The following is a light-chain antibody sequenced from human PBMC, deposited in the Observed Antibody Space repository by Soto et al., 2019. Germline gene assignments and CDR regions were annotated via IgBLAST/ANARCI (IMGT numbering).Light chain of an antibody. Sequence: DIQMTQSPYTLSASVGDRVSISCRASQSIDSWLAWYQQKPGKAPKLLIYDASSLESGVPLRFSGSGSGTEFTLTISSLQPDDFATYYCHQYNHSSPWTFGQGTKVEIK. V-gene: IGKV1-5*01. J-gene: IGKJ1*01. CDR3: HQYNHSSPWT. CDR1: QSIDSW. CDR2: DAS.